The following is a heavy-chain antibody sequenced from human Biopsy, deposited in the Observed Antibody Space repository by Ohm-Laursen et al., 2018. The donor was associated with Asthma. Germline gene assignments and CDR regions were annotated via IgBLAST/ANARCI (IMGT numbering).Heavy chain of an antibody. CDR3: ARGWNCGGDCYSLDY. J-gene: IGHJ4*02. CDR1: GDSIDSGDYS. V-gene: IGHV4-30-2*06. D-gene: IGHD2-21*02. CDR2: IYRNGDT. Sequence: SQTLSLTCGVSGDSIDSGDYSWTWIRQSPGGGLEWIGNIYRNGDTYYNPTLKNRVTISIDRSKNQFSLRLRSVTAADTAVYYCARGWNCGGDCYSLDYWGQGTLVTVSS.